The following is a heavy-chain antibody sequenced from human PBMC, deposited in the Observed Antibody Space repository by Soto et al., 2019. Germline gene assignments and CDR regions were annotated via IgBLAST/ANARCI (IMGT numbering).Heavy chain of an antibody. D-gene: IGHD6-6*01. CDR2: LSGSGVST. J-gene: IGHJ4*02. CDR1: GFTFSSYA. CDR3: AKDRERIATRSIDY. Sequence: EVQLLESGGGLVQPGGSLRLSCAASGFTFSSYAMSWVRQAPGKGLEWVSGLSGSGVSTYYADSVKGRFTISRDNSKSTLYLQMNSLRAEDTAVYYCAKDRERIATRSIDYWGQGPLVTVSS. V-gene: IGHV3-23*01.